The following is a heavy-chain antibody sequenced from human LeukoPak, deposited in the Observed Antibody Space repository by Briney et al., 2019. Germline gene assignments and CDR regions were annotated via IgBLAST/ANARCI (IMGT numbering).Heavy chain of an antibody. CDR3: ARLEDGYNLPVGFGY. CDR2: ISPYNGNT. V-gene: IGHV1-18*01. D-gene: IGHD5-24*01. CDR1: GYTFSSKD. J-gene: IGHJ4*02. Sequence: ASATVSWKASGYTFSSKDISWVRQAPGQGLEWMGWISPYNGNTNYAQKFQGRVTMTTDTSTNTVYMELRSLRSDDTAVYFCARLEDGYNLPVGFGYWGQGTLVTVSS.